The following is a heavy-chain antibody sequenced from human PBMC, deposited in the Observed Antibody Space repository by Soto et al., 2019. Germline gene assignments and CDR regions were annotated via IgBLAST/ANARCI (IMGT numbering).Heavy chain of an antibody. CDR2: IIPIFGTA. D-gene: IGHD4-17*01. CDR1: GGTFSSYA. J-gene: IGHJ6*02. CDR3: ARDRENDYGDYRPDYYYYYGMDV. V-gene: IGHV1-69*12. Sequence: QVQLVQSGAEVKKPGSSVKVSCKASGGTFSSYAISWVRQAPGQGLEWMGGIIPIFGTANYAQKFQGRVTITADESTSTADMELSSLRSEDTAVYYCARDRENDYGDYRPDYYYYYGMDVWGQGTTVTVSS.